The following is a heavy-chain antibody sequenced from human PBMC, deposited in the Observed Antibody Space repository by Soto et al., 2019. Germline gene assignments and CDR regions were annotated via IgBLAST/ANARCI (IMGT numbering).Heavy chain of an antibody. D-gene: IGHD3-10*01. CDR2: IIPIFGTA. J-gene: IGHJ5*02. CDR1: GGTFSSYA. V-gene: IGHV1-69*13. Sequence: SVKVSCKASGGTFSSYAISWVRQAPGQGLEWMGGIIPIFGTANYAQKFQGRVTITADESTSTAYMELSSLRSEDTAVYYCARDRVSPFRGADNWFDPWGQGTLVTVSS. CDR3: ARDRVSPFRGADNWFDP.